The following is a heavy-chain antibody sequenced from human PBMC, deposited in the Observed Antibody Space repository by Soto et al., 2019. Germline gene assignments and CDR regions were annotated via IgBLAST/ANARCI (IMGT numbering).Heavy chain of an antibody. J-gene: IGHJ6*02. CDR1: GYTFTSYD. D-gene: IGHD5-18*01. CDR2: MNPNSGNT. CDR3: ARGLYSYGFLGSGPDV. V-gene: IGHV1-8*01. Sequence: ASVKVSCKASGYTFTSYDINWVRQATGQGLEWMGWMNPNSGNTGYAQKFQGRVTMTRNTSISTAYMELSSLRSEDTAVYYCARGLYSYGFLGSGPDVWGQGTTVTVSS.